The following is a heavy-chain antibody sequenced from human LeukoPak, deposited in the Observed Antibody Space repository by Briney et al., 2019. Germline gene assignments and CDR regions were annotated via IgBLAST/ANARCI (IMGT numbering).Heavy chain of an antibody. CDR3: ARREATTEYFDF. V-gene: IGHV5-51*01. Sequence: GESLKISCKGSGYSFTNYWIAWVRQMPGKGLEWMGVIYPSDSDTRYNPSFQDQVTISGDRSFGTAYLQWGSLKASDSAMYYCARREATTEYFDFWGQGTLVTVSS. CDR1: GYSFTNYW. CDR2: IYPSDSDT. J-gene: IGHJ4*02. D-gene: IGHD1-7*01.